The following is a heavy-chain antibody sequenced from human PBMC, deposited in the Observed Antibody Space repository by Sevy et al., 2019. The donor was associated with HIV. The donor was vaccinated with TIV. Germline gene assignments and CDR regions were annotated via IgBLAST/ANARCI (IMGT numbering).Heavy chain of an antibody. J-gene: IGHJ6*02. CDR3: AKGYCSGGSCPRDYYYYGMDV. D-gene: IGHD2-15*01. CDR1: GFTFSTYA. CDR2: ISGSGRST. V-gene: IGHV3-23*01. Sequence: GGSLRLSCAASGFTFSTYAMNWVRQAPGKGLEWVSSISGSGRSTYYADSVEGRCTISRDNSKNTLYLQMNSLSADETAVYYCAKGYCSGGSCPRDYYYYGMDVWGQGTTVTVSS.